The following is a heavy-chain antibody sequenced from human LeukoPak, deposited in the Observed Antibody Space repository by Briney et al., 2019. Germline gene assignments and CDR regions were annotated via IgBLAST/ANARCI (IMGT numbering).Heavy chain of an antibody. V-gene: IGHV1-18*04. D-gene: IGHD2-15*01. CDR1: GYTFTSYG. CDR2: ISAYNGNT. CDR3: ARVRDVVVVAATQPDFDY. Sequence: ASVKVSCKASGYTFTSYGISWVRQAPGQGLEWMGWISAYNGNTNYAQKLQGRATMTTDTSTSTAYMELRSLRSDDTAVYYCARVRDVVVVAATQPDFDYWGQGTLVTVSS. J-gene: IGHJ4*02.